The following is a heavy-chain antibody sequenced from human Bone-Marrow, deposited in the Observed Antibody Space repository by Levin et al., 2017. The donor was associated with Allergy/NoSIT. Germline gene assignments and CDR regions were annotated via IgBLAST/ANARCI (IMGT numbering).Heavy chain of an antibody. J-gene: IGHJ5*02. D-gene: IGHD1-7*01. CDR1: GYTFTSYD. CDR3: ASLSRLTGTTPRGDWFDP. CDR2: MNPNSGNT. Sequence: ASVKVSCKASGYTFTSYDINWVRQATGQGLEWMGWMNPNSGNTGYAQKFQGRVTMTRNTSISTAYMELSSLRSEDTAVYYCASLSRLTGTTPRGDWFDPWGQGTLVTVSS. V-gene: IGHV1-8*01.